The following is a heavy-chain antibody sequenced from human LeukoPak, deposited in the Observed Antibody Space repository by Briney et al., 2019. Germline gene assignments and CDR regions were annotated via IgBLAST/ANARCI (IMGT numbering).Heavy chain of an antibody. J-gene: IGHJ4*02. CDR1: GYTFTGYY. CDR2: INSNSGGT. CDR3: ARRGYDFQVYYFDY. D-gene: IGHD3-3*01. Sequence: ASVKVSCKASGYTFTGYYMHWVRQAPGQGLEWMGWINSNSGGTNYAQKFQGRVTMTRDTSISTAYMELSRLRSDDTAVYYCARRGYDFQVYYFDYWGQGTLVTVSS. V-gene: IGHV1-2*02.